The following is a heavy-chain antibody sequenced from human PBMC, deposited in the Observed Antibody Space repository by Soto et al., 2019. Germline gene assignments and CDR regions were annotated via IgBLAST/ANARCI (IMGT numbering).Heavy chain of an antibody. J-gene: IGHJ3*02. V-gene: IGHV3-33*01. Sequence: AKGLASRSYGMHWVLKAPGKGLEWVAVIWYDGSNKYYADSVKGRFTISRDNSKNTLYLQMNSLRAEDTAVYYCARDSNYDYIWGSHVHDAFDIWGQGTMVTVSS. D-gene: IGHD3-16*01. CDR3: ARDSNYDYIWGSHVHDAFDI. CDR2: IWYDGSNK. CDR1: GLASRSYG.